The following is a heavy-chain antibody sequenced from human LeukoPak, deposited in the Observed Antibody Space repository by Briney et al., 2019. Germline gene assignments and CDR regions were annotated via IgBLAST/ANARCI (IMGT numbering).Heavy chain of an antibody. V-gene: IGHV4-30-2*01. CDR1: GGSISSGGYY. Sequence: QPSETLSLTCTVSGGSISSGGYYWSWIRQPPGKGLEWIGYIYHSGSTYYNPSLKSRVTISVDRSKNQFSLKLSSVTAADTAVYYCARTLSSSWYALTLDYWGQGTLVTVSS. CDR3: ARTLSSSWYALTLDY. J-gene: IGHJ4*02. CDR2: IYHSGST. D-gene: IGHD6-13*01.